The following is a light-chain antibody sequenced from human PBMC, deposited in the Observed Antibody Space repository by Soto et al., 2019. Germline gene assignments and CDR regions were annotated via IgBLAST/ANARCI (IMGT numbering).Light chain of an antibody. CDR1: QSISSY. CDR2: AAS. Sequence: DIQMTQSPSSLSASVGDRVTITCRASQSISSYLNWYQQKPGKAPKLLIYAASSLQSGVPSRFSGSGSGTDFTLTISSLQPEDFATYYCQQIYSTPRTFGQGTNLEIK. J-gene: IGKJ2*02. CDR3: QQIYSTPRT. V-gene: IGKV1-39*01.